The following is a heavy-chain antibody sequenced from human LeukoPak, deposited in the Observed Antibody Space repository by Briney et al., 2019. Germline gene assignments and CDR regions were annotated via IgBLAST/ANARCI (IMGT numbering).Heavy chain of an antibody. J-gene: IGHJ4*02. CDR1: GFTFSSYS. Sequence: GGSLRLSCAASGFTFSSYSMNWVRQAPGKGLEWVSSISSSSSNIYYADSVKGRFTISRDNAKNSLYLQMNSLRVEDTAVYYCARRGGTYSSSSYYFDYWGQGTLVTVSS. D-gene: IGHD6-6*01. CDR3: ARRGGTYSSSSYYFDY. CDR2: ISSSSSNI. V-gene: IGHV3-21*01.